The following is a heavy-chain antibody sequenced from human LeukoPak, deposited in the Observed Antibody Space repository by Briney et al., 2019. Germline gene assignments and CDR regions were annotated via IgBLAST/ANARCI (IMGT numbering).Heavy chain of an antibody. CDR2: ISGSGGST. J-gene: IGHJ4*02. CDR3: AKDPRDGGSYFDY. D-gene: IGHD5-24*01. V-gene: IGHV3-23*01. CDR1: GFTFSSYA. Sequence: GGSLRLSCAASGFTFSSYAMSWVRQAPGKGLEWVSAISGSGGSTYYADSVEGRFTISRDNSKNTLYLQMNSLRAEDTAVYYCAKDPRDGGSYFDYWGQGTLVTVSS.